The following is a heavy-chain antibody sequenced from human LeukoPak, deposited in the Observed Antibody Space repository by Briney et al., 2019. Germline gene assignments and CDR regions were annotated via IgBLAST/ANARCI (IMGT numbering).Heavy chain of an antibody. Sequence: ASMKVSCKASGYTFTDYYLNWVRQAPGQGLECVGWINPKSGVTNYVQKFEGRATMTRDTSISTAFMELSSLRSDDTAVYYCTRRGTVDYGDYAFDPFDYWGQGTLVTVPS. V-gene: IGHV1-2*02. CDR1: GYTFTDYY. CDR2: INPKSGVT. D-gene: IGHD4-17*01. CDR3: TRRGTVDYGDYAFDPFDY. J-gene: IGHJ4*02.